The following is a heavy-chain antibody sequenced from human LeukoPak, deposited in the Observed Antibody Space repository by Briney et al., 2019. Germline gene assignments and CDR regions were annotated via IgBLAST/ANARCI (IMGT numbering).Heavy chain of an antibody. D-gene: IGHD3-3*01. Sequence: PGGSLRLSCAASGFSFNTYGMLWVREAPGKGLECVAVIWYDGSNTYYADSVKGRFTISRDNYKNTLYLQMNSLRGEDTAVYYCARGGPEWPLDYWGQGTLVTVSS. J-gene: IGHJ4*02. CDR3: ARGGPEWPLDY. CDR1: GFSFNTYG. CDR2: IWYDGSNT. V-gene: IGHV3-33*01.